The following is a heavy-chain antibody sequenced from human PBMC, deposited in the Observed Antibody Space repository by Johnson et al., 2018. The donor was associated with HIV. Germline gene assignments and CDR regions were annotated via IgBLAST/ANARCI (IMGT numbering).Heavy chain of an antibody. J-gene: IGHJ3*02. CDR1: GFTFSSYA. V-gene: IGHV3-64*01. CDR2: VSSNGGST. D-gene: IGHD5-24*01. Sequence: VQLVESGGGLLQPGGSLRLSCAASGFTFSSYAMHWVRQAPGKGLEYVSAVSSNGGSTYYANSVRGRFIISRDNSKNTLYLQMGSLRAEDTAVYYCARGPSGRWLQTDAFDIWGQGTMVTVSS. CDR3: ARGPSGRWLQTDAFDI.